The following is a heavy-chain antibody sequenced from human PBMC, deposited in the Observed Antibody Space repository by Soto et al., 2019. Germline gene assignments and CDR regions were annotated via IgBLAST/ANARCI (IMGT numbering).Heavy chain of an antibody. CDR3: ARAESSSWPAGGYYGMDV. Sequence: SETLSLTCTVSGGSVSSGGYYWSWIRQHPGKGLEWIGYIYYSGSTYYNPSLKSRVTISVDTSKNQFSLKLSSVTAADTAVYYCARAESSSWPAGGYYGMDVWGQGTTVTVSS. CDR2: IYYSGST. D-gene: IGHD6-13*01. J-gene: IGHJ6*02. V-gene: IGHV4-31*03. CDR1: GGSVSSGGYY.